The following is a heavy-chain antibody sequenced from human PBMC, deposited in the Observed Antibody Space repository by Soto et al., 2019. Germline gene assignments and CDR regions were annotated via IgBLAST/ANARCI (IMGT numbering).Heavy chain of an antibody. CDR2: IVPMFGTS. CDR1: GGTSTRYA. D-gene: IGHD3-3*01. V-gene: IGHV1-69*06. J-gene: IGHJ4*02. CDR3: NRGSEYDFWSGYL. Sequence: QERLVQSGAEVRKPGSSVKVSCTVTGGTSTRYAINWVRQAPGQGLEWMGGIVPMFGTSKYAQKFQGRVTSTADTSTNIAYMELRSLRSEDTAVYYCNRGSEYDFWSGYLWGQGTLVSVSS.